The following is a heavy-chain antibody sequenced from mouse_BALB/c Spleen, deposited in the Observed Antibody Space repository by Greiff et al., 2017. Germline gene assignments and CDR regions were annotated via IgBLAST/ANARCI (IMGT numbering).Heavy chain of an antibody. Sequence: DVQLVESGGGLVQPGGSRKLSCAASGFTFSSFGMHWVRQAPEKGLEWVAYISSGSSTIYYADTVKGRFTISRDNPKNTLFLQMTSLRSEDTAMYYCARSITTVVASGAMDYWGQGTSVTVSS. J-gene: IGHJ4*01. CDR3: ARSITTVVASGAMDY. CDR2: ISSGSSTI. V-gene: IGHV5-17*02. CDR1: GFTFSSFG. D-gene: IGHD1-1*01.